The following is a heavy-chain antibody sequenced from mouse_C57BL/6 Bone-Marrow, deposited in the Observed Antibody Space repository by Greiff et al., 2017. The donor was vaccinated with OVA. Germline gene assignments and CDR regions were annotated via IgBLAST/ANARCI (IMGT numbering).Heavy chain of an antibody. Sequence: EVKVVESGPGMVKPSQSLSLTCTVTGYSITSGYDWHWNRHFPGNKLEWMGYISYSGSTNYNPSLKSRISITHDTSKNHFVLKLNSVTTEYTATYYCARGRGPFAYWGQGTLVTVSA. V-gene: IGHV3-1*01. CDR2: ISYSGST. CDR3: ARGRGPFAY. J-gene: IGHJ3*01. CDR1: GYSITSGYD.